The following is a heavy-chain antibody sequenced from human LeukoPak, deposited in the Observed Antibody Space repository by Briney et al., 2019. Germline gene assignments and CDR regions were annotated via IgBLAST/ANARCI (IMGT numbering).Heavy chain of an antibody. Sequence: GGSLRPSCAASGFTVSSNYMSWVRQAPGKGLEWVSVIYSGGSTYYADSVKGRFTISRDNSKNTLYLLMNSLRAEDTAVYYCAREIIQLPGYFDYWGQGTLVTVSS. CDR1: GFTVSSNY. J-gene: IGHJ4*02. CDR2: IYSGGST. CDR3: AREIIQLPGYFDY. D-gene: IGHD5-18*01. V-gene: IGHV3-53*01.